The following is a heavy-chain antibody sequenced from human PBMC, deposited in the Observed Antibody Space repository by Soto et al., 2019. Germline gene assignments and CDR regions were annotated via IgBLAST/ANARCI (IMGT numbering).Heavy chain of an antibody. Sequence: ASVKVSCKASGGTFSSYAISWVRQAPGQGLEWMGGIIPIFGTANYAQKFQGRVTITADESTSTAYMELSSLRSEDTAVYYGASRGVRDIVVVPAAIRGDAYTWFDPWGQGTLVTVSS. D-gene: IGHD2-2*02. V-gene: IGHV1-69*13. CDR1: GGTFSSYA. CDR2: IIPIFGTA. J-gene: IGHJ5*02. CDR3: ASRGVRDIVVVPAAIRGDAYTWFDP.